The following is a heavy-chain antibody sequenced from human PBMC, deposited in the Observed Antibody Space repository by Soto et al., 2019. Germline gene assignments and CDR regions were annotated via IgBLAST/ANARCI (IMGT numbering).Heavy chain of an antibody. J-gene: IGHJ4*02. V-gene: IGHV1-18*01. CDR1: GYTFTSYG. CDR3: ARDSAQQQLRPVYFDY. D-gene: IGHD6-13*01. Sequence: QVQLLQSGAEVKKPGASVKVSCTDSGYTFTSYGISWVRQAPGQWLELMGWITAYNGNTNFAQNVKGRVTMTTDTSTSTAYMELRSLPSDDTAVYYCARDSAQQQLRPVYFDYWGQGTLVTVSS. CDR2: ITAYNGNT.